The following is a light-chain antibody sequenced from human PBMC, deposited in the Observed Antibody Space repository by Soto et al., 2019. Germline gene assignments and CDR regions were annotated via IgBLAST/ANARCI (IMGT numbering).Light chain of an antibody. V-gene: IGLV2-14*01. Sequence: QSVLTQLASVSGSPGQWITISCTGTSSDNGSYNYVAWYQQFPGKTPKLIIYEVRNRPSGVSFRFSGSKSGNTASLTISGLQAEDEADYYCISYRGSDTSYVFGTGTKVTAL. J-gene: IGLJ1*01. CDR3: ISYRGSDTSYV. CDR1: SSDNGSYNY. CDR2: EVR.